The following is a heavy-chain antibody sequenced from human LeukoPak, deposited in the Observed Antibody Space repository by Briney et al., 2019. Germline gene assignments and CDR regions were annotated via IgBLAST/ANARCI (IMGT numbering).Heavy chain of an antibody. CDR2: ISYDGSNK. V-gene: IGHV3-30-3*01. Sequence: GGSLRLSCAASGFTFSSYAMHWVRQAPGKGLEWVAVISYDGSNKYYADSVKGRFTISRDNSKNTLYLQMNSLRAEDTAVYYCARGRYCSGGSCQSGYGMDVWGQGTTVTVSS. CDR3: ARGRYCSGGSCQSGYGMDV. D-gene: IGHD2-15*01. CDR1: GFTFSSYA. J-gene: IGHJ6*02.